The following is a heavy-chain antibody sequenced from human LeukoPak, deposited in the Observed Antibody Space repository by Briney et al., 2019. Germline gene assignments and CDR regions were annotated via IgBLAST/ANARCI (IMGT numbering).Heavy chain of an antibody. CDR3: ARLFDDYDSSGFSIDY. J-gene: IGHJ4*02. Sequence: SETLSLTCTVSGASISGSSYYWGWIRQPPGKGLEWIGNIYYSGSTYYNPSLKSRVTISVDTSKNQFSLKLSSVTAADTAVYYCARLFDDYDSSGFSIDYWGQGTLVTVSS. V-gene: IGHV4-39*01. CDR1: GASISGSSYY. D-gene: IGHD3-22*01. CDR2: IYYSGST.